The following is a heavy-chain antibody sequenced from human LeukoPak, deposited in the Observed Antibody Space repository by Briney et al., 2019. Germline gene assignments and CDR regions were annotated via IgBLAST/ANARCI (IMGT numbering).Heavy chain of an antibody. D-gene: IGHD6-19*01. J-gene: IGHJ4*02. V-gene: IGHV1-2*02. Sequence: ASVKVSCKASGYTFTGYYMHWVRQAPGQGLEWMGWINPNSGGTNYAQKFQGRITMTRDTSISTAYMELSRLRSDDTAVYYCARGSSGWYVYFDYWGQGTLVTVSS. CDR3: ARGSSGWYVYFDY. CDR2: INPNSGGT. CDR1: GYTFTGYY.